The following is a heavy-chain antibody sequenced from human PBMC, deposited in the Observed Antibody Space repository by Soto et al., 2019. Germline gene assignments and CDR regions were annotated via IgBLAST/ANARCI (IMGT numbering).Heavy chain of an antibody. V-gene: IGHV3-30*18. D-gene: IGHD2-2*01. J-gene: IGHJ6*02. Sequence: SLRLSCAASGFTFSSYGMHWVRQAPGKGLEWVAVISYDGSNKYYADSVKGRFTISRDNSKNTLYLQMNSLRAEDTAVYYCAKDNARYCSSTSCHRRGGMDVWGQGTTVTVSS. CDR1: GFTFSSYG. CDR3: AKDNARYCSSTSCHRRGGMDV. CDR2: ISYDGSNK.